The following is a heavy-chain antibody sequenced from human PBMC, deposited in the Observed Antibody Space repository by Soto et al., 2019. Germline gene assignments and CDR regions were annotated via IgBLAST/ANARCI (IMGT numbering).Heavy chain of an antibody. D-gene: IGHD6-6*01. CDR3: ARDLYSSLARYFDY. V-gene: IGHV3-21*01. CDR2: ISSSSSYI. Sequence: EVQLVESGGGLVKPGGSLRLSCAASGFTFSSYSMNWVRQAPGKGLEWVSSISSSSSYIYYADSVKGRFTISRDNAKNSLYPQMNSLRAEDTGVCYCARDLYSSLARYFDYWGQGTLVTVSS. CDR1: GFTFSSYS. J-gene: IGHJ4*02.